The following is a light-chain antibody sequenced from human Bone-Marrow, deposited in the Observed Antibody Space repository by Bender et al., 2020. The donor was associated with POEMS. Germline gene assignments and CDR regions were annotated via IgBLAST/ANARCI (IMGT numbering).Light chain of an antibody. V-gene: IGLV2-23*01. J-gene: IGLJ2*01. CDR3: CSYAGNLL. CDR2: EGL. CDR1: SRDVGGYNY. Sequence: QSALTQPASVSGSPGQSITISCTGGSRDVGGYNYVSWYQHHPGKAPKLVIYEGLTPPSAVSCRFSGSNSGDSASLTISGLQYDDDAHYYCCSYAGNLLFGGGTKLTVL.